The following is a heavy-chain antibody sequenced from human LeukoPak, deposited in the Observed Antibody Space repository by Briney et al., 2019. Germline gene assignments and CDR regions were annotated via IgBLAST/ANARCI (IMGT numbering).Heavy chain of an antibody. Sequence: GGSLRLSCAASGFTFSSYAMSWGPETPGKGLEWVSAISGSGGSTYYAAPVKGRFTISRDNSKNTLYLQMNSLRADDTAVYYCAKRSSGSYYADFDYWGQGTLVTVSS. D-gene: IGHD1-26*01. V-gene: IGHV3-23*01. CDR3: AKRSSGSYYADFDY. CDR2: ISGSGGST. CDR1: GFTFSSYA. J-gene: IGHJ4*02.